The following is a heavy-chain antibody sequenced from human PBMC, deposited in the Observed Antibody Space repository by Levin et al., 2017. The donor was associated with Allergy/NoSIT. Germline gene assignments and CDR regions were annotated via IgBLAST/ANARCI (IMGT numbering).Heavy chain of an antibody. CDR3: AKGGNLFDY. Sequence: GESLKISCAASGFTFSNYGMHWVRQAPDKGLEWVAVISYDGSDKFYADSVEGLFTLSRDNSKNTLFLQMNSLRVEDTALYYCAKGGNLFDYWGQGTLVTVSS. J-gene: IGHJ4*02. D-gene: IGHD3-10*01. CDR2: ISYDGSDK. V-gene: IGHV3-30*18. CDR1: GFTFSNYG.